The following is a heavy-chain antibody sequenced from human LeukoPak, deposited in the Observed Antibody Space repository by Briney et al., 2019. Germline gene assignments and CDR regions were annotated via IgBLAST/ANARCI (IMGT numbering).Heavy chain of an antibody. J-gene: IGHJ6*02. V-gene: IGHV3-23*01. D-gene: IGHD5-12*01. CDR2: ISGSGGST. CDR1: GFTFSSYA. Sequence: PGGSLRLSCAASGFTFSSYAMSWVRQAPGKGLEWVSAISGSGGSTYYAGSVKGRFTISRDNSKNTLYLQMNSLRAEDTAVYYYAKHFSGYEGYYYYYYGMDVWGQGTTVTVSS. CDR3: AKHFSGYEGYYYYYYGMDV.